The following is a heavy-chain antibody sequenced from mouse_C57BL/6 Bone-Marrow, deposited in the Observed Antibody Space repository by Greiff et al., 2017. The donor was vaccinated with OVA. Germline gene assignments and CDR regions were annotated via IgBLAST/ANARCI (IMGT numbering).Heavy chain of an antibody. D-gene: IGHD1-1*01. J-gene: IGHJ2*01. CDR3: ASPLRSFDY. CDR2: INPNNGGT. CDR1: GYTFTDYY. V-gene: IGHV1-26*01. Sequence: EVQLQQSGPELVKPGASVKISCKASGYTFTDYYMNWVKQSHGKSLAWIGDINPNNGGTSYNQKFKGKATLTVDKSSSTAYMELRSLTSEDSAVYYCASPLRSFDYWGQGTTLTVSS.